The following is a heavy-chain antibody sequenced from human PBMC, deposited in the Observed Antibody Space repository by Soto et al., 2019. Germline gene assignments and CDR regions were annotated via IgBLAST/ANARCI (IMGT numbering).Heavy chain of an antibody. CDR2: IKQDGSEK. CDR1: GFTFSSYW. V-gene: IGHV3-7*01. CDR3: ARKGSSGWYYYYYYYMDV. D-gene: IGHD6-19*01. J-gene: IGHJ6*03. Sequence: GGSLRLSCAASGFTFSSYWMSWVRQAPGKGLEWVANIKQDGSEKYYVDSVKGRFTISRDNAKNSLYLQMNSLRAEGTAVYYCARKGSSGWYYYYYYYMDVWGKGTTVTVSS.